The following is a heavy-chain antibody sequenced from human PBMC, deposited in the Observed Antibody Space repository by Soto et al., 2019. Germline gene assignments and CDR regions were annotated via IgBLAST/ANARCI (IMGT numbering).Heavy chain of an antibody. CDR1: GGTFSSYT. V-gene: IGHV1-69*08. CDR2: IIPILGIA. J-gene: IGHJ5*01. Sequence: QVQLVQSGAEVKKPGSSVKVSCKASGGTFSSYTISWVRQAPGQGLEWMGRIIPILGIANYAQKFQGRVTITANKSTSTAYMELSSLRSEDTALYYWAGEGLREGYSWFDSWGQGTLVTVSS. CDR3: AGEGLREGYSWFDS. D-gene: IGHD5-12*01.